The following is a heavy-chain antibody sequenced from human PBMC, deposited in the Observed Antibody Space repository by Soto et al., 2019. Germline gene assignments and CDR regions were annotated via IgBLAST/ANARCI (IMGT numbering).Heavy chain of an antibody. CDR1: GFTFSSYS. D-gene: IGHD4-17*01. CDR2: ISSSSSYI. CDR3: ASAYGDYAKSDY. J-gene: IGHJ4*02. Sequence: EVQLVESGGGLVKPGGSLRLSCAASGFTFSSYSMNWVRQAPGKGLEWVSSISSSSSYIYYADSVKGRFTISRDNAKNSLYLQMNSLRAEDTAVYYCASAYGDYAKSDYWGQGPLVTVSS. V-gene: IGHV3-21*01.